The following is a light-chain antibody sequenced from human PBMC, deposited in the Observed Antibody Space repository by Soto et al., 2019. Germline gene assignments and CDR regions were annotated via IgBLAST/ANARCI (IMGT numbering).Light chain of an antibody. V-gene: IGLV2-14*01. CDR2: DVS. Sequence: QSALTQPASVSGSPGQSITISCTGTSSDVGGYNYVSWYQQHPGKAPKIMIYDVSNRPSGVSNRFSGSKSGNTASLTISGIQAEDEADYYCSSYTSSSTLVFGGGTKLTVL. J-gene: IGLJ2*01. CDR3: SSYTSSSTLV. CDR1: SSDVGGYNY.